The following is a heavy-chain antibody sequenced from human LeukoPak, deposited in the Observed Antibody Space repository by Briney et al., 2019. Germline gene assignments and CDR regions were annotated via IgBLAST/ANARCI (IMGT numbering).Heavy chain of an antibody. J-gene: IGHJ4*02. Sequence: GASVKVSCKASGYTFTSYGISWVRQAPGQGLEWMGWISAYNGNTNYAQKLQGGVTMTTDTSTSTAYMELRSLRSDDTAVYYCARDSLGDYVWGSYRHDFDYWGQGTLVTVSS. V-gene: IGHV1-18*01. CDR1: GYTFTSYG. CDR2: ISAYNGNT. D-gene: IGHD3-16*02. CDR3: ARDSLGDYVWGSYRHDFDY.